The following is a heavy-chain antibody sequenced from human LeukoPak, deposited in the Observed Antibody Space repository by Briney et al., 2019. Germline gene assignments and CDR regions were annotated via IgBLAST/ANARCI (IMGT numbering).Heavy chain of an antibody. V-gene: IGHV1-69*13. J-gene: IGHJ5*02. CDR1: GGTFSSYA. CDR2: IIPIFGTA. D-gene: IGHD3-22*01. Sequence: SVKVSCKASGGTFSSYAISWVRQAAGQGLEWMGGIIPIFGTANYAQKFQGRVTITADESTSTAYMELSSLRSEDTAVYYCARGSDYYDSSGYYWFDPWGQGTLVTVSS. CDR3: ARGSDYYDSSGYYWFDP.